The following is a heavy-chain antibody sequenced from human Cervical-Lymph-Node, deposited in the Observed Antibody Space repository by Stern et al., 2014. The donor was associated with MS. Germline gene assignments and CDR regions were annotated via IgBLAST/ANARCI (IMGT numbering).Heavy chain of an antibody. D-gene: IGHD3-10*01. CDR2: VSYDGTQR. Sequence: QVQLMQSGGGVVQPGRSLSLSCVASGFTFSTYAMHWVRQAPGKGLAWVAFVSYDGTQRNSTDSVKARFTISRDNSKNTLYLHMNSLRDEDTAVYFCARGGRGVGLEYWGQGALVTVSS. CDR1: GFTFSTYA. CDR3: ARGGRGVGLEY. V-gene: IGHV3-30-3*01. J-gene: IGHJ4*02.